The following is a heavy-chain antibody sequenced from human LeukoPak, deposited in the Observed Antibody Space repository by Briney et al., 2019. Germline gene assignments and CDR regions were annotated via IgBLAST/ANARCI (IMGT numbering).Heavy chain of an antibody. D-gene: IGHD3-9*01. V-gene: IGHV1-69*06. CDR2: IIPIFCTA. Sequence: SVNVSYKASGGTFSSYAISWVRQAPGQGLEWMGGIIPIFCTANYPHKFQDTVTITADKSTSTAYMELSSLRSEDTAVYYCARDLDWARSSAFDIWGQGTIATVSS. CDR1: GGTFSSYA. J-gene: IGHJ3*02. CDR3: ARDLDWARSSAFDI.